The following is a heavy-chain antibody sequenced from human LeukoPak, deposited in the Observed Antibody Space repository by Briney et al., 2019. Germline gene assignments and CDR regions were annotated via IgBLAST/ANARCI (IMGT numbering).Heavy chain of an antibody. J-gene: IGHJ4*02. V-gene: IGHV4-38-2*02. CDR1: GYSISSGYY. CDR3: SSGSYYHPSN. D-gene: IGHD3-10*01. Sequence: PSETLPLTCTVSGYSISSGYYWGWIRPPPGKGLEWIGSISHSGSTYCNPSLKTRVTISIDTSKNQFSLRLSSVTAADTAVYYCSSGSYYHPSNWGQGTLVTVSS. CDR2: ISHSGST.